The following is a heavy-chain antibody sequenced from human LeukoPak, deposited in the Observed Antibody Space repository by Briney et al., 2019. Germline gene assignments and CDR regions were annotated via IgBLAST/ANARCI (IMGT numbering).Heavy chain of an antibody. Sequence: SETLSLTCAVSGGSISSGGYSWSWIRQPPGKGLEWIGYIYHSGSTYYNPSLKSRVTISVDRSKNQFSLKLSSVTAADTAVYYCARGSSDCGGDCYGAFDIWGQGTMVTVSS. D-gene: IGHD2-21*02. CDR3: ARGSSDCGGDCYGAFDI. CDR1: GGSISSGGYS. J-gene: IGHJ3*02. V-gene: IGHV4-30-2*01. CDR2: IYHSGST.